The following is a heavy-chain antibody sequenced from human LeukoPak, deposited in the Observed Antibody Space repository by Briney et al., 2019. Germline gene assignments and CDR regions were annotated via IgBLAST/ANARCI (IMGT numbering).Heavy chain of an antibody. V-gene: IGHV3-23*01. CDR3: ARDFWSGYLPHY. J-gene: IGHJ4*02. CDR2: ISNSGGRT. CDR1: GFTFSSYA. D-gene: IGHD3-3*01. Sequence: GGSLRLSCAASGFTFSSYAMSWVRQAPGKGLEWVSSISNSGGRTFYTDSVKGRFTISRDNSKITLYLQMNSLRAEDTAVYYCARDFWSGYLPHYWGQGTLVTVSS.